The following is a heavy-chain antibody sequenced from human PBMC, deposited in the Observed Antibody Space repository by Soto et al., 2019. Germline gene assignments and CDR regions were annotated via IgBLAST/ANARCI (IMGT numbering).Heavy chain of an antibody. V-gene: IGHV1-46*01. J-gene: IGHJ6*02. D-gene: IGHD3-10*01. Sequence: GASVKVSCKASGYTFTSYYMHWVLQAPGQGLEWMGIINPSGGSTSYAQKFQGRVTMTRDTSTSTVYMELSSLRSEDTAVYYCARDRSRVRGVDYYYGMDVWGQGTTVTVSS. CDR3: ARDRSRVRGVDYYYGMDV. CDR1: GYTFTSYY. CDR2: INPSGGST.